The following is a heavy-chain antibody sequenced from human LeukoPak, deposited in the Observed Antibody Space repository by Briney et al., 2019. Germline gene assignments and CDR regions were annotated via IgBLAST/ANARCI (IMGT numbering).Heavy chain of an antibody. Sequence: SETLSLTCTVSGGSISSSSYYWGWIRQPPGKGLEWIGSIYYSGSTYYNPSLKSRVTISVDTSKNQFSLKLSSVTAADTAVYYCARGSGYYTYYFDYWGQGTLATVSS. V-gene: IGHV4-39*07. D-gene: IGHD3-10*01. J-gene: IGHJ4*02. CDR2: IYYSGST. CDR3: ARGSGYYTYYFDY. CDR1: GGSISSSSYY.